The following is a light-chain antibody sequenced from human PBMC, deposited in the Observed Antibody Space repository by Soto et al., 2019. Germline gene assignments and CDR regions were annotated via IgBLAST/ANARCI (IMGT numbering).Light chain of an antibody. Sequence: QSLRNRPASGSGSHGQSIPISCTGTSSDVGGYNYVSWYQQHPGKAPKLMIYDVSNRPSGVSNRFSGSKSGNTASLTISGLQAEDEADYYCSSYTSSSILYVFGTGTKVTVL. V-gene: IGLV2-14*01. CDR2: DVS. J-gene: IGLJ1*01. CDR1: SSDVGGYNY. CDR3: SSYTSSSILYV.